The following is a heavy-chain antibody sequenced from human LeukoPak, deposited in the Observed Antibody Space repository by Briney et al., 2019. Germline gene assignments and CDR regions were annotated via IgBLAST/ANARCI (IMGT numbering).Heavy chain of an antibody. CDR2: ISYDGSNK. Sequence: GGSLRLSCAVSGFTFSSYGMQWVRQAPGKGVEWGGGISYDGSNKYYADSVKTPFTISRDNSTTTLYPQMNSLRVEDTAVYYCAKDRSQRYFAFYGMDVWGQGTTVTVSS. V-gene: IGHV3-30*18. D-gene: IGHD3-9*01. CDR1: GFTFSSYG. J-gene: IGHJ6*02. CDR3: AKDRSQRYFAFYGMDV.